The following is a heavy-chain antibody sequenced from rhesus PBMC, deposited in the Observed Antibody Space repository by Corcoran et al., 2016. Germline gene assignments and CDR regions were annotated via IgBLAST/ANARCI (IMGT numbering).Heavy chain of an antibody. D-gene: IGHD3-3*01. CDR3: ARAGGFWTGFYGLDS. Sequence: QVQLQESGPALVKPSELLSLTCAFSGGSISSSNWWRWIRQSQGKGREWIGVIYGSGGSTKNNPSLTRRVTISKDTSKNQFSMKLSSVTAADTAVYYCARAGGFWTGFYGLDSWGQGVVVTVSS. V-gene: IGHV4-93*01. CDR1: GGSISSSNW. J-gene: IGHJ6*01. CDR2: IYGSGGST.